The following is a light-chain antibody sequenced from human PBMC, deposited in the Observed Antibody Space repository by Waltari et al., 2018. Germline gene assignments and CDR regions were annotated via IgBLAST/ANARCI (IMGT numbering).Light chain of an antibody. V-gene: IGKV3-15*01. J-gene: IGKJ2*01. Sequence: EIVMTQSPDTLSASPGERATLSCRASQSVSSNLAWYQQKPGQAPRLLIYGASTRATGIPARFSGSGSGTEFTLTISSLQSEDFAVYYCQQYNNWYTFGQGTKLEIK. CDR1: QSVSSN. CDR3: QQYNNWYT. CDR2: GAS.